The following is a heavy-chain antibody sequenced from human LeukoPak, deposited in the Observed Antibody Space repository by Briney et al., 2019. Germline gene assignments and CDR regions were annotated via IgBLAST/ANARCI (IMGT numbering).Heavy chain of an antibody. CDR3: AKGSKAVLFTRDHYMDV. CDR2: IRYDGSNK. V-gene: IGHV3-30*02. J-gene: IGHJ6*03. CDR1: GFTFSSYD. D-gene: IGHD6-19*01. Sequence: GSLRLSCAASGFTFSSYDIHWARQAPGKGLEWVAFIRYDGSNKYYADSVRGRFTISRDNSKNTLYLQMNSLRAEDTAVYFCAKGSKAVLFTRDHYMDVWGKGTTVTISS.